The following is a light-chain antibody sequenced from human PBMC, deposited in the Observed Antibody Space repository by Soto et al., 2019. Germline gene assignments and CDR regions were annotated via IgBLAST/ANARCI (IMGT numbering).Light chain of an antibody. V-gene: IGKV3-15*01. Sequence: EIVMTQSPATLSVSPGERATLSCRASQSVSSNFAWYQQKPGQAPRLLIYDASTRATGIPARFSGSRSGTEFTLTISSLQSEDFAVYYCKQYKKWPRTFGHGTKVDIK. CDR3: KQYKKWPRT. J-gene: IGKJ1*01. CDR1: QSVSSN. CDR2: DAS.